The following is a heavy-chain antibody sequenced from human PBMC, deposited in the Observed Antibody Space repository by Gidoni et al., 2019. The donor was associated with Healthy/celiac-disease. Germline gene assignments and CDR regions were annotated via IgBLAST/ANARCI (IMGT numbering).Heavy chain of an antibody. J-gene: IGHJ3*02. D-gene: IGHD3-3*01. V-gene: IGHV5-51*01. CDR3: ARHLEYDFWSGLTNDAFDI. CDR1: GYSFTSYW. Sequence: VQLVQSGAEVKKPGESLKISCKGSGYSFTSYWIGWVRQMPGKGLEWMGIIYPGDSDTRYSPSFQGQVTISADKSISTAYLQWSSLKASDTAMYYCARHLEYDFWSGLTNDAFDIWGQGTMVTVSS. CDR2: IYPGDSDT.